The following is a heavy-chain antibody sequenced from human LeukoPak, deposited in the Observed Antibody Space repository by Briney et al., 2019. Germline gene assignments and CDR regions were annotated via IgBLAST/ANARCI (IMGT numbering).Heavy chain of an antibody. CDR2: IYYSRTT. J-gene: IGHJ4*02. V-gene: IGHV4-59*01. Sequence: SETLSLTCTVSGGSISSYYWSWIRQPPGKGLEWIGYIYYSRTTNYNPSLKSRVTISVDTSKNQFSLKLSSVTAADTAVYYCARGVYIAAAQYGYWGQGTLVTVSS. D-gene: IGHD6-13*01. CDR1: GGSISSYY. CDR3: ARGVYIAAAQYGY.